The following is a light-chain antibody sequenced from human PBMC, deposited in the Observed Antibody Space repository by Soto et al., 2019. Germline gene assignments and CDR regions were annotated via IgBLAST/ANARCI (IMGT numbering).Light chain of an antibody. Sequence: QSGLTQPASVSGSPGQSITISCTGTSSDVGGYNYVSWYQQHPGKAPKLLIYEVSNRPSGVSNRFSGSKSGNTASLTISGLQAEDEADYYCNSYTSRSTGVFGTGTKLTVL. CDR3: NSYTSRSTGV. J-gene: IGLJ1*01. V-gene: IGLV2-14*01. CDR2: EVS. CDR1: SSDVGGYNY.